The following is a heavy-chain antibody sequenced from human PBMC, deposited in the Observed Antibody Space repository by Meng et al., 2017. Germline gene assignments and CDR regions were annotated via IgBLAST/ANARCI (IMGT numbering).Heavy chain of an antibody. CDR2: ISSSGSTI. CDR1: GLTFSSYE. D-gene: IGHD3-3*01. V-gene: IGHV3-48*03. CDR3: AKTPNYDFWSGYYWGAGYFDY. Sequence: GESLKISCAASGLTFSSYEMNWVRQAPGKGLEWVSYISSSGSTIYYADSVKGRFTISRDNAKNSLYLQMNSLRAEDTALYYCAKTPNYDFWSGYYWGAGYFDYWGQGTLVTVSS. J-gene: IGHJ4*02.